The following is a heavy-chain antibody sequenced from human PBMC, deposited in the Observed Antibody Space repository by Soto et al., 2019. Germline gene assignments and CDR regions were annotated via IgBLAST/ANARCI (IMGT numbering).Heavy chain of an antibody. CDR3: ARDIPEKTRGYYYYYMDV. J-gene: IGHJ6*03. D-gene: IGHD2-21*01. CDR1: GFTVSSNY. Sequence: GGSLRLSCAASGFTVSSNYMSWVRQAPGKGLEWVSVIYSGGSTYYADSVKGRFTISRHNSKNTLYLQMNSLRAEDTAVYYCARDIPEKTRGYYYYYMDVWGKGTTVTVSS. V-gene: IGHV3-53*04. CDR2: IYSGGST.